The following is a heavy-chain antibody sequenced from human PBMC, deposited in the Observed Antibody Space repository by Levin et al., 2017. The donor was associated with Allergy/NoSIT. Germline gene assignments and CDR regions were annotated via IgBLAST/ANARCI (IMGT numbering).Heavy chain of an antibody. D-gene: IGHD2-21*02. J-gene: IGHJ4*02. Sequence: GGSLRLSCAASGFIFSSYWMTWVRQAPGKGLEWVANIKEDGSDKYYLASVKGRFTISRDNAKNSLYLQMNSLRGEDTAVYYCARGEGTANYFVYWGQGTLVTVSS. CDR1: GFIFSSYW. CDR3: ARGEGTANYFVY. CDR2: IKEDGSDK. V-gene: IGHV3-7*01.